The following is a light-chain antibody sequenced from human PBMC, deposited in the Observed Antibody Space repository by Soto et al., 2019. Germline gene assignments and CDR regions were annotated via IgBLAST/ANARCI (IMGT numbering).Light chain of an antibody. V-gene: IGLV2-14*01. Sequence: QSALTQPVSVSGSPGQSISISCTGTSSDVGGYNYVSWYQQRPGKAPKLMIYEVSNRPSGVSNRFSGSKSGNTASLTISGLQAEDEADYHCSSYTSSSTYVFGTGTKVTVL. J-gene: IGLJ1*01. CDR1: SSDVGGYNY. CDR2: EVS. CDR3: SSYTSSSTYV.